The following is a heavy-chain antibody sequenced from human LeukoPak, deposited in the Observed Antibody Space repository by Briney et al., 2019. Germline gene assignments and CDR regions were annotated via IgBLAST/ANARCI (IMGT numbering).Heavy chain of an antibody. CDR2: IYSGGST. D-gene: IGHD3-22*01. CDR3: ARGTEADYYDSSGYYSTEYYFDY. Sequence: GGSLRLSCAASGFTVSSNYMSWVRQAPGEGLEWVSVIYSGGSTYYADSVKGRFTISRDNSKNTLYLQMNSLRAEDTAVYYCARGTEADYYDSSGYYSTEYYFDYWGQGTLVTVSS. V-gene: IGHV3-66*02. CDR1: GFTVSSNY. J-gene: IGHJ4*02.